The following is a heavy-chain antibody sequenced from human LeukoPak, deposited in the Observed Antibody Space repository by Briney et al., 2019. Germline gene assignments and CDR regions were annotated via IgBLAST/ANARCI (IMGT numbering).Heavy chain of an antibody. CDR3: ARRGYGSGLKFDP. CDR1: GYTFTSHD. CDR2: INTNSGNS. D-gene: IGHD2-15*01. V-gene: IGHV1-8*01. J-gene: IGHJ5*02. Sequence: ASVKVSCKASGYTFTSHDINWMRQATGQGLEWMGWINTNSGNSGSAQKFQGRLTMTRDTSISTAYMELSGLRSEDTAVYFCARRGYGSGLKFDPWGQGTPVIVSS.